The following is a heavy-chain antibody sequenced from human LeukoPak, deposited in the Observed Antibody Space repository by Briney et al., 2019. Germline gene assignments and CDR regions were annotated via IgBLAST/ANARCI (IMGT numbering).Heavy chain of an antibody. J-gene: IGHJ2*01. D-gene: IGHD3-10*01. CDR2: IYSGGST. Sequence: SGGSLRLSCAASGFTVSSNYMSWVRQAPGKGLEWVSVIYSGGSTYYADSVKGRFTISRDNSKNTLYLQMNSLRAEDTAVYYCARDFRYYGSGPWWYFDLWGRGTLVTVSS. V-gene: IGHV3-53*01. CDR1: GFTVSSNY. CDR3: ARDFRYYGSGPWWYFDL.